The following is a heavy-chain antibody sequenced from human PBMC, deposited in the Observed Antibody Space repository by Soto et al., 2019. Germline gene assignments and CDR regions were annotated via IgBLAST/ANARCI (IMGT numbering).Heavy chain of an antibody. Sequence: ASVKVSCKASGYTFTGYYMHWVRQAPGQGLEWMGWINPNSGGTNYAQKFQGWVTMTRDTSISTAYMELSRLRSDDTAVYYCARDAWRYCGGDCYSNWFDPWGQGTLVTVSS. CDR3: ARDAWRYCGGDCYSNWFDP. J-gene: IGHJ5*02. D-gene: IGHD2-21*02. V-gene: IGHV1-2*04. CDR2: INPNSGGT. CDR1: GYTFTGYY.